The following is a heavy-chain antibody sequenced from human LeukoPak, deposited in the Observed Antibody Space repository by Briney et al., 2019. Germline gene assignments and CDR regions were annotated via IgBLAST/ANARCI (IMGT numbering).Heavy chain of an antibody. Sequence: PSETLSLTCTVSGGSISSSSYYWGWIRQPPGKGLEWIGSICYSGSTYYNPSLKSRVTISVDTSKNQFSLKLSSVTAADTAVYYCARGNDDNHSSLDYWGQGTLVTVSS. CDR3: ARGNDDNHSSLDY. D-gene: IGHD1-14*01. J-gene: IGHJ4*02. CDR1: GGSISSSSYY. CDR2: ICYSGST. V-gene: IGHV4-39*01.